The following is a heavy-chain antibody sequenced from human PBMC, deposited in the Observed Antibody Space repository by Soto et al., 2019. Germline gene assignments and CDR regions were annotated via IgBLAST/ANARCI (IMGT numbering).Heavy chain of an antibody. CDR1: GGTFNTYA. CDR3: AREVQVHTPAFVY. CDR2: ISPMFGAA. V-gene: IGHV1-69*19. Sequence: VQLVQSGAEMKQPGSSVKVSCQSSGGTFNTYAMNWVRQAPGQGPEWMGDISPMFGAANYAPKFQGRVTITADESTGTSYMQLSSLMSEDTALYFCAREVQVHTPAFVYWGQGTLVTVSS. J-gene: IGHJ4*02. D-gene: IGHD3-10*01.